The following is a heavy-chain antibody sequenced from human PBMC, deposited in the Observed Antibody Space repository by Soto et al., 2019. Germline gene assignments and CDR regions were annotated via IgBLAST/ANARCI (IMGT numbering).Heavy chain of an antibody. CDR2: ISSSGSTI. Sequence: GESLKISCAASGFTFSDYYMSWIRQAPGKGLEWVSYISSSGSTIYYADSVKGRFTISRDNAKNSLYLQMNSLRAEDTAVYYCARRTRLRGFDYWGQGTLVTVSS. D-gene: IGHD2-21*01. CDR1: GFTFSDYY. J-gene: IGHJ4*02. V-gene: IGHV3-11*01. CDR3: ARRTRLRGFDY.